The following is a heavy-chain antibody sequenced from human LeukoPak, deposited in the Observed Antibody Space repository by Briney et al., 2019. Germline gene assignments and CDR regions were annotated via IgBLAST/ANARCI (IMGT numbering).Heavy chain of an antibody. D-gene: IGHD4-23*01. CDR2: IIPILGIA. V-gene: IGHV1-69*04. J-gene: IGHJ6*02. CDR1: GGTFSSYA. Sequence: SVKVSCKASGGTFSSYAISWVRQAPGQGLEWMGRIIPILGIANYAQKFQGRVTITADKSTSTAYMELSSLRSEDTAVYYCARDSDYGGNSYYYYYYGMDVWGQGTTVTVSS. CDR3: ARDSDYGGNSYYYYYYGMDV.